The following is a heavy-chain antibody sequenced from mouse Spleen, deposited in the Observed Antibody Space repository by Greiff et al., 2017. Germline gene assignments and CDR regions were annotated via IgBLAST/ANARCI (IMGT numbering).Heavy chain of an antibody. CDR2: INPYNGGT. V-gene: IGHV1-19*01. CDR3: ARAIYYGSYWYFDV. CDR1: GYTFTDYY. J-gene: IGHJ1*01. D-gene: IGHD1-1*01. Sequence: VQLQQSGPVLVKPGASVKMSCKASGYTFTDYYMNWVKQSHGKSLEWIGVINPYNGGTSYNQKFKGKATLTVDKSSSTAYMELNSLTSEDSAVYYCARAIYYGSYWYFDVWGAGTTVTVSS.